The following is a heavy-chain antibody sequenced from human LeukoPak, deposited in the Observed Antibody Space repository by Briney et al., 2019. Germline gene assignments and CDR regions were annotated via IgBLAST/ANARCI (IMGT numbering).Heavy chain of an antibody. CDR3: TRVTRTLWELPAFDI. CDR1: GFTFSSYS. J-gene: IGHJ3*02. D-gene: IGHD1-26*01. V-gene: IGHV3-21*01. Sequence: GGSLRLSCAASGFTFSSYSMNWVRQAPGKGLEWVSSISSSSSYIYYADSVKGRFTISRDNAKNSLYLQMNSLRAEDTAVYYCTRVTRTLWELPAFDIWGQGTMVTVSS. CDR2: ISSSSSYI.